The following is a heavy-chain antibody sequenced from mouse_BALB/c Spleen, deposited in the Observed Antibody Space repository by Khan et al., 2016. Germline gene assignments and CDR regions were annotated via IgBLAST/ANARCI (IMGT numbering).Heavy chain of an antibody. D-gene: IGHD2-10*01. CDR3: ARQPYYHYNIMDY. Sequence: QVQLKQSGPGLVAPSQSLSITCTISGFSLTNYGVHWVRQPPGKGLEWLVVKWSDGSTTYNSALKSRLTISKDNSESQVFLKMNSPQTDDTAMYFCARQPYYHYNIMDYWGQGTSVTVSS. J-gene: IGHJ4*01. CDR1: GFSLTNYG. CDR2: KWSDGST. V-gene: IGHV2-6-1*01.